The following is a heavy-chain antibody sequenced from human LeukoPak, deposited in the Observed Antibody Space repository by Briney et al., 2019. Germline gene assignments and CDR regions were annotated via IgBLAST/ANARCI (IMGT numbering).Heavy chain of an antibody. Sequence: GGSLRLSCAASGFTFDDYAMHWVRQAPGKGLEWVSLISGDGGSTYYADSVKGRFTIPRDNSKNSLYLQMNSLRTEDTALYYCAKDATDCGGDCYSGLFDYWGQGTLVTVSS. J-gene: IGHJ4*02. CDR3: AKDATDCGGDCYSGLFDY. CDR1: GFTFDDYA. V-gene: IGHV3-43*02. D-gene: IGHD2-21*02. CDR2: ISGDGGST.